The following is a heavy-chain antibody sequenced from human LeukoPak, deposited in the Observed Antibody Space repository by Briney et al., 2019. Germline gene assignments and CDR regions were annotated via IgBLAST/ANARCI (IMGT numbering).Heavy chain of an antibody. V-gene: IGHV1-69*01. CDR3: AREGGTMVRGVINAFDI. Sequence: SVKVSCKASGGTFTSYAISWVRQAPGQGLEWMGGIIPIFGTANYAQKFQGRVTITADESTSTAYMELSSLRSEDTAVYYCAREGGTMVRGVINAFDIWGQGTMVTVSS. CDR2: IIPIFGTA. CDR1: GGTFTSYA. J-gene: IGHJ3*02. D-gene: IGHD3-10*01.